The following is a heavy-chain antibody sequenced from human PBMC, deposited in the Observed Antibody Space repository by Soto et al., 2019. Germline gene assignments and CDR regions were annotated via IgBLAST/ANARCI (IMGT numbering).Heavy chain of an antibody. CDR2: INSDGSST. D-gene: IGHD3-3*01. J-gene: IGHJ6*02. CDR1: GFTSSSYW. Sequence: GGSLRLSCAASGFTSSSYWMHWVRQAPEKELLWVSRINSDGSSTSYADSVKGRFTISRDNAKNTLYLQMNSLRAEDTAVYYCARVFTIDFWSGYYPRDYYYGMDVWGQGTTVTVSS. CDR3: ARVFTIDFWSGYYPRDYYYGMDV. V-gene: IGHV3-74*01.